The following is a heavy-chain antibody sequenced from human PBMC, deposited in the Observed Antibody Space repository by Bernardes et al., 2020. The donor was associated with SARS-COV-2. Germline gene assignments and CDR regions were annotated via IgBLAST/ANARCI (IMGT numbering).Heavy chain of an antibody. CDR1: GGSISSSSYY. J-gene: IGHJ5*02. CDR3: ARHLFGYSSGWYKPRNNWFDP. D-gene: IGHD6-19*01. CDR2: IYYSGST. V-gene: IGHV4-39*01. Sequence: SETLSLTCTVSGGSISSSSYYWGWIRQPPGKGLEWIGSIYYSGSTYYNPSLKSRVTISVDTSKNQFSLKLSSVTAADTAVYYCARHLFGYSSGWYKPRNNWFDPWGQGTLVTVSS.